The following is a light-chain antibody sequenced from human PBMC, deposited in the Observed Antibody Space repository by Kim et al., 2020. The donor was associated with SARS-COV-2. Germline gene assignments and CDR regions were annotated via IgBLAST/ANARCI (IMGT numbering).Light chain of an antibody. CDR3: QVWDSSSDHVV. V-gene: IGLV3-21*04. CDR2: YDS. J-gene: IGLJ2*01. CDR1: NIGSKG. Sequence: APGKTAGITCGGNNIGSKGVHWYQQKPGQAPVLVIYYDSDRPSGIPERFSGSNSGNTATLTISRVEAGDEADYYCQVWDSSSDHVVFGGGTQLTVL.